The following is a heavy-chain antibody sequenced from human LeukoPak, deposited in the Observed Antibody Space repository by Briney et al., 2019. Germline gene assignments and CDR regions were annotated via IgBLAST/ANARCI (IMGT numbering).Heavy chain of an antibody. Sequence: PSETLSLTCAVSGGSISSGGYSRNWIRQPPGKGLEWIGYIYHSGSTYYNPSLKSRVTISVDRSKNQFSLKLSSVTAADTAVYYCARSRYDYVWGSSNTYFDYWGQGTLVTVSS. CDR3: ARSRYDYVWGSSNTYFDY. J-gene: IGHJ4*02. D-gene: IGHD3-16*01. V-gene: IGHV4-30-2*01. CDR1: GGSISSGGYS. CDR2: IYHSGST.